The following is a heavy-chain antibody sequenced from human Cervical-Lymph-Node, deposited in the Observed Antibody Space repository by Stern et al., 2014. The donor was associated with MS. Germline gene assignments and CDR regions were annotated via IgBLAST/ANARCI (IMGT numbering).Heavy chain of an antibody. CDR2: ENANGGSA. Sequence: VQLVESGAQVKKPGASVKGSCKGSGSTFISDYIQWGRKAPGPGLEWLGRENANGGSARDAQTFQGSVTMASDAPTGTVHLELGSLRSEDTAVYYCATLYDSSGNYGMEVWGQGTTVIVSS. D-gene: IGHD5/OR15-5a*01. J-gene: IGHJ6*02. V-gene: IGHV1-46*01. CDR3: ATLYDSSGNYGMEV. CDR1: GSTFISDY.